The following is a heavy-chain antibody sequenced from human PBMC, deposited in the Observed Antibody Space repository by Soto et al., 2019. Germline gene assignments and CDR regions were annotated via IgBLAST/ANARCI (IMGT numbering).Heavy chain of an antibody. CDR3: ARDTRFLDLNWFDP. J-gene: IGHJ5*02. CDR2: IYYSVST. Sequence: SETLSLTCTVSGGSISSGDYYWSWIRQPPGKGLEWIGYIYYSVSTYYNPSLKSRVTISVDTSKDQFSLKLSSVTAADTAVYYCARDTRFLDLNWFDPWGQGTLVTVSS. V-gene: IGHV4-30-4*01. D-gene: IGHD3-3*01. CDR1: GGSISSGDYY.